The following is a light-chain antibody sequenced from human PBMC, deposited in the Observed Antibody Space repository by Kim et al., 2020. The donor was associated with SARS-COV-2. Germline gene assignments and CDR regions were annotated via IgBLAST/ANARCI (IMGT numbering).Light chain of an antibody. CDR3: AAWDDSLSGWV. Sequence: QAVVTQPPSASGTPGQRVTISCSGSSSNIGSNYVYWYQQLPGTAPKLLIYRNNQGPSGVPDRFSGSKSGTSASLAISGLRSEDEADYYCAAWDDSLSGWVFGGGTQLTVL. V-gene: IGLV1-47*01. CDR2: RNN. J-gene: IGLJ3*02. CDR1: SSNIGSNY.